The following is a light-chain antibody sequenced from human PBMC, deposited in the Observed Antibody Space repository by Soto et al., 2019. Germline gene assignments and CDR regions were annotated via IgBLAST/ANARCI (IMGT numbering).Light chain of an antibody. CDR3: SSYTSGSTLWV. CDR2: GVS. CDR1: SSDVGGYDY. Sequence: QSALTQPASVSGSPGQSITISCTGTSSDVGGYDYASWYQQHPGKAPKLMIYGVSNRPSGDSNRSSGSKSGNTASLIISGLQAEDEADYYCSSYTSGSTLWVFGTGTKLTVL. J-gene: IGLJ1*01. V-gene: IGLV2-14*01.